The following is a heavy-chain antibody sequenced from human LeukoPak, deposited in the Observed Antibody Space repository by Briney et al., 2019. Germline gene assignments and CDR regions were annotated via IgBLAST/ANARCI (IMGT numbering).Heavy chain of an antibody. D-gene: IGHD3-16*01. J-gene: IGHJ6*03. CDR3: AKPAYAGYYYYMDV. Sequence: PGGSLRLSCVASGFTFSRYWMHWVRQAPGKGLVWVSRINSDGRSTNYADSVKGRFSISRDNAENTLYLQMNSLRVEDTAVYYCAKPAYAGYYYYMDVWGKGTTVTVSS. V-gene: IGHV3-74*01. CDR2: INSDGRST. CDR1: GFTFSRYW.